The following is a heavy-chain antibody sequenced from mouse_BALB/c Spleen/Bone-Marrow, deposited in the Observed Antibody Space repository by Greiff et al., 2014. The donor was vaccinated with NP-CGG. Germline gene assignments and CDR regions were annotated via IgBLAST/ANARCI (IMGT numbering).Heavy chain of an antibody. D-gene: IGHD2-1*01. Sequence: VKLMESGAELARPGASVKMSCKASGYTFTSYTMHWVKQRPGQGLEWIGYINPSSGYTNYNQKFKDKATLTADKSSSTAYMQLSSLTSEDSAVHYCARPNGNYVLAYWGQGTLVTVSA. CDR3: ARPNGNYVLAY. CDR2: INPSSGYT. V-gene: IGHV1-4*01. J-gene: IGHJ3*01. CDR1: GYTFTSYT.